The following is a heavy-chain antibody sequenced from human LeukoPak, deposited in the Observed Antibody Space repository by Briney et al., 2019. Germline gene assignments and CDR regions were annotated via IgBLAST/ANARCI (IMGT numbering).Heavy chain of an antibody. J-gene: IGHJ6*03. Sequence: SETLSLTCSVSGGSISYYWVWIRQPPGKGLEWIGSIYYTGSTYYNPSLKSRVTISVDTSKNQFSLKLSSVTAADTAVYYCARLPSYSSSWHGNYYYYMDVWGKGTTVTISS. V-gene: IGHV4-39*01. CDR1: GGSISYY. CDR2: IYYTGST. D-gene: IGHD6-13*01. CDR3: ARLPSYSSSWHGNYYYYMDV.